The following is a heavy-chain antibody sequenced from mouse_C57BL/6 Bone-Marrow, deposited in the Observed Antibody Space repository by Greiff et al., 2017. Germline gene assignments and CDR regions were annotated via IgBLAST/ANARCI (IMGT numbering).Heavy chain of an antibody. CDR1: GYSFTNYL. Sequence: QVQLKQSGAELVRPGTSVKVSCKASGYSFTNYLIEWVKQRPGQGLEWIGVINPGSGGTNYNEKFKGKATLTADNSSSTAYMQLSSLTSEDSAVYFCARDGYYSYYFDYWGQGTTLTVSS. CDR3: ARDGYYSYYFDY. J-gene: IGHJ2*01. V-gene: IGHV1-54*01. CDR2: INPGSGGT. D-gene: IGHD2-3*01.